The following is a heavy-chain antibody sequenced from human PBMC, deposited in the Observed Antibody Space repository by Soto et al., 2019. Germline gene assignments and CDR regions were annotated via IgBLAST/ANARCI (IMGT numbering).Heavy chain of an antibody. V-gene: IGHV4-61*01. CDR1: GGSVSSGSYY. CDR2: VFYGGST. D-gene: IGHD3-3*01. Sequence: QVQLQESGPGLVKPSETLSLTCTVSGGSVSSGSYYWSWIRQPPGKGLEWIGYVFYGGSTVYNPSLRIPVPLSLDTSKNMFSLKLTSVTAADTAVHYCASEGDGSYYDGVDPSGQGTLVTVSS. J-gene: IGHJ5*02. CDR3: ASEGDGSYYDGVDP.